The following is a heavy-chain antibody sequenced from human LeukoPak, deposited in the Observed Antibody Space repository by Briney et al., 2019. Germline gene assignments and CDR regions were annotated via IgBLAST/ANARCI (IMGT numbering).Heavy chain of an antibody. Sequence: PSETLSLTCTVSGGSISSSSYYWGWIRQPPGKGLEWIGSIYYSGSTYYNPSLKSRVTISVDTSKNQFSLKLSSVTAADTAVYYCARPLGTGGAFDIWGQGTMVTVSS. D-gene: IGHD3/OR15-3a*01. V-gene: IGHV4-39*01. CDR2: IYYSGST. J-gene: IGHJ3*02. CDR1: GGSISSSSYY. CDR3: ARPLGTGGAFDI.